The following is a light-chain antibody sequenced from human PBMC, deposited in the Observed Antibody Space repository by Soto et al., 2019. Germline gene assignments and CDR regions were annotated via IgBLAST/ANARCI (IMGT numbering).Light chain of an antibody. CDR1: QSVDSSF. CDR3: QQYVSSVT. Sequence: DIVLTQSPGSLSLSPGERATLSCRASQSVDSSFFAWYQQKPGQAPRLLIYGASKRATGTPDRFCGSGPGTDFTLTFTRLEPEDFSVYNCQQYVSSVTFGQGTKVEIK. J-gene: IGKJ1*01. V-gene: IGKV3-20*01. CDR2: GAS.